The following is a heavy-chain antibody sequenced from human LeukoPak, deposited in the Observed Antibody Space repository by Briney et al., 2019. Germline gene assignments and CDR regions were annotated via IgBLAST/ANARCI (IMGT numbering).Heavy chain of an antibody. CDR3: AVADGYNSRLARTRGTFDY. V-gene: IGHV4-34*01. CDR2: INHSGST. Sequence: KSSETLSLTCAVYGGSFSGYYWSWIRQPPGKGLEWIGEINHSGSTNYNPSLKSRVTISVDTSKNQFSLKLSSVTAADTAVYYCAVADGYNSRLARTRGTFDYWGQGTLVTVSS. D-gene: IGHD5-24*01. J-gene: IGHJ4*02. CDR1: GGSFSGYY.